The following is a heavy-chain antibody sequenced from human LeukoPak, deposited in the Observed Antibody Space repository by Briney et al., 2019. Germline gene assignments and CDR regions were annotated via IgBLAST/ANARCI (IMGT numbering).Heavy chain of an antibody. D-gene: IGHD1-26*01. V-gene: IGHV3-48*03. CDR3: ATITSYGGRDRGFDY. Sequence: QPGGSLRLSCAASGISLSSYEMNWVRQPPGEGLEWISYVSRSGNVIYYADSVKGRFTISRDNAKNSLFPQMNSLRAEDTAVYYCATITSYGGRDRGFDYWGQGILVTVSS. CDR1: GISLSSYE. CDR2: VSRSGNVI. J-gene: IGHJ4*02.